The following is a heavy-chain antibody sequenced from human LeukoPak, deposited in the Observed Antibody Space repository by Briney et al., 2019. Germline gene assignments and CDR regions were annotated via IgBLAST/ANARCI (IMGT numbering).Heavy chain of an antibody. CDR1: GGTFSSYA. D-gene: IGHD1-26*01. CDR2: IIPILGMA. CDR3: ARPYSGSYYFDY. J-gene: IGHJ4*02. V-gene: IGHV1-69*04. Sequence: ASVKVSCKASGGTFSSYAISWVRQAPGQGLEWMGRIIPILGMANYAQKFQGRVTITADKSTSTAYMELSSLRSEDTAVYYCARPYSGSYYFDYWGQGTLVTVSS.